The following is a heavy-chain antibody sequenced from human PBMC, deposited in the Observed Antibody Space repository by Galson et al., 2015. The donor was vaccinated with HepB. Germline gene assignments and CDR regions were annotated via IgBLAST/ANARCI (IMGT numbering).Heavy chain of an antibody. Sequence: SVKVSCKASGYTFTSYDINWVRQATGRGLEWMGWMNPNSGNTGYAQKFQGRVTMTRNTSISTAYMELSSLRSEDTAVYYCARAAYYYDSSGYHGGNFDYWGQGTLVTVSS. CDR3: ARAAYYYDSSGYHGGNFDY. V-gene: IGHV1-8*01. D-gene: IGHD3-22*01. CDR2: MNPNSGNT. J-gene: IGHJ4*02. CDR1: GYTFTSYD.